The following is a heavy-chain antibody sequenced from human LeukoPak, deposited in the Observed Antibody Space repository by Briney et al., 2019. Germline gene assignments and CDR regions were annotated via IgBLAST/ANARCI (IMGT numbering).Heavy chain of an antibody. J-gene: IGHJ4*02. CDR3: ARSPDYSRFDY. Sequence: ASVKVSCRASGYTFTGYYMHWVRQAPGQGLEWMGWINPNSGGTNYAQKFQGRVTMTRHTSIKTAYMELNSLRSDDTAVYYCARSPDYSRFDYWGQGTRVTVSS. CDR2: INPNSGGT. V-gene: IGHV1-2*02. D-gene: IGHD4-11*01. CDR1: GYTFTGYY.